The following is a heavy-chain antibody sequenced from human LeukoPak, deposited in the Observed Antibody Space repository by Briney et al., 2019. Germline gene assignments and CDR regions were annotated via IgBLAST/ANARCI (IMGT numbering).Heavy chain of an antibody. D-gene: IGHD5-24*01. CDR2: IYQSGST. V-gene: IGHV4-38-2*02. J-gene: IGHJ3*02. CDR1: GYSISSGYY. Sequence: PSETLSLTCTVSGYSISSGYYWGWIRQSPGKGLEWIGTIYQSGSTYYNPSLKSRVTISVDTSKNQFSLKLSSVTAADTAVYYCARRRSPSETGAFDIWGQGTMVNVSS. CDR3: ARRRSPSETGAFDI.